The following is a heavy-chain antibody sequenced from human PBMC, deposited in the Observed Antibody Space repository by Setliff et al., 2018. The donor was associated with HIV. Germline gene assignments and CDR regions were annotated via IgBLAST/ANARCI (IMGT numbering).Heavy chain of an antibody. CDR2: IYARGGT. D-gene: IGHD4-17*01. J-gene: IGHJ4*02. Sequence: SETLSLTCAVSSASISNYHWSWIRQPAGKGLEWIGRIYARGGTNYNPSLESRVTMSVDTSMNQFSLKLTSVTAADTAVYYCVGDETTVTFDYWGQGTLVTVSS. CDR3: VGDETTVTFDY. CDR1: SASISNYH. V-gene: IGHV4-4*07.